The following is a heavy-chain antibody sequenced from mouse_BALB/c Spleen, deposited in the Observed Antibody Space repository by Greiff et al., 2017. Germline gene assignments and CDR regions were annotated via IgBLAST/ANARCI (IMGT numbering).Heavy chain of an antibody. CDR2: INPSNGRT. CDR1: GYTFTSYW. CDR3: ARQMITTGFYWYFDV. J-gene: IGHJ1*01. Sequence: QVQLQQPGAELVKPGASVKLSCKASGYTFTSYWMHWVKQRPGQGLEWIGEINPSNGRTNYNEKFKSKATLTVDKSSSTAYMQLSSLTSEDSAVYYCARQMITTGFYWYFDVWGAGTTVTVSS. V-gene: IGHV1S81*02. D-gene: IGHD2-4*01.